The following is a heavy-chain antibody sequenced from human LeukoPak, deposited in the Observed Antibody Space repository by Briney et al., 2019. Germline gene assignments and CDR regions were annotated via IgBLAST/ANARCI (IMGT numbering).Heavy chain of an antibody. J-gene: IGHJ3*02. CDR1: GGSLSSGGYY. Sequence: PSETLSLTCTVSGGSLSSGGYYWSWIRQPAGTGLEYIGRIYSAGSTNYNPSLRSRVTISVDKSKNQFSLNLSSVTAADTAMYYCAIKPYYYPFDIWGQGTMVTVSS. D-gene: IGHD3-10*01. CDR3: AIKPYYYPFDI. CDR2: IYSAGST. V-gene: IGHV4-61*02.